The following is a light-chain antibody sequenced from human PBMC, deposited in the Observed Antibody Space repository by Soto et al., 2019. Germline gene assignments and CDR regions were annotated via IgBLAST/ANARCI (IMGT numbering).Light chain of an antibody. J-gene: IGLJ2*01. V-gene: IGLV2-8*01. Sequence: QSALTQPPSASGSLGQSVTISCTGTSSDVGGYNYVSWYQHHPGKVPKALIYEVSKRPSGVPDRFSGSKSGNTASLTVSGLQAEDEADYYCSSYAGSDKSVFGGGTKLTVL. CDR2: EVS. CDR3: SSYAGSDKSV. CDR1: SSDVGGYNY.